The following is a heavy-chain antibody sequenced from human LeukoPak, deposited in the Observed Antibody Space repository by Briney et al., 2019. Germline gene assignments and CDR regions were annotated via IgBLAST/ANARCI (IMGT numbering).Heavy chain of an antibody. CDR1: GFTLSDYY. CDR3: ARGSQILLFDY. CDR2: ISTGGVTI. Sequence: GGSLRLSCAASGFTLSDYYMSWIRQAPGKGLEWVSYISTGGVTIYYADSVKGRFTVSRDNAKNSLYLQMNSLRAEDTAVYYCARGSQILLFDYWGQGTLVTVSS. J-gene: IGHJ4*02. V-gene: IGHV3-11*04.